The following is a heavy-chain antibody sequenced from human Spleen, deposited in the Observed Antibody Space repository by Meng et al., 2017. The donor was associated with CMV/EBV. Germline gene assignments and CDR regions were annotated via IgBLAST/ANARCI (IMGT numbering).Heavy chain of an antibody. CDR1: GYTFTSYY. CDR3: ARGQEAEGYYYYGMDV. CDR2: INPSGGST. Sequence: ASVKVSCKASGYTFTSYYMHWVRQAPGQGLEWMGIINPSGGSTSYAQKFQGRVTMTRDTSTSTVYMELSSLRSEDTAVYYCARGQEAEGYYYYGMDVWGQGTTVTVSS. V-gene: IGHV1-46*01. J-gene: IGHJ6*02.